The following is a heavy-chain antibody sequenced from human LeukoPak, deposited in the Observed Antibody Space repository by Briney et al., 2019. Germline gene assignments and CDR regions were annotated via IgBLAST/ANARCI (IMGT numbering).Heavy chain of an antibody. CDR3: AKVTYGSGTYGAFDS. CDR1: GFTFSTYG. CDR2: IRYDGSIK. Sequence: PGGSLRLSCAASGFTFSTYGMNWVRQAPGKGLEWVSFIRYDGSIKYYADSVKGRFTISRDNSKNTLYLQMNSLRAEDTAIYYCAKVTYGSGTYGAFDSWGQGTLVTVSS. V-gene: IGHV3-30*02. J-gene: IGHJ4*02. D-gene: IGHD3-10*01.